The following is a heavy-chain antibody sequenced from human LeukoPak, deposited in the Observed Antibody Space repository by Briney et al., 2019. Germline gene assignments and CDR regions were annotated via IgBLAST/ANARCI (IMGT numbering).Heavy chain of an antibody. CDR2: IYYSGST. CDR3: ARHYEP. CDR1: GGSISGSSYY. V-gene: IGHV4-39*01. Sequence: SETLSLTCTVSGGSISGSSYYWGWIRQPPGKGLEWIGSIYYSGSTYYNPSLKSRVTISVDTSKNQFSLKLNSVTATDTAVYYCARHYEPWGQGTLVTVPS. D-gene: IGHD3-16*01. J-gene: IGHJ4*02.